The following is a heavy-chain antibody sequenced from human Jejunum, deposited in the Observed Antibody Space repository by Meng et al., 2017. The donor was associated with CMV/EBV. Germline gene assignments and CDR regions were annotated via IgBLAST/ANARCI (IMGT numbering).Heavy chain of an antibody. V-gene: IGHV7-4-1*02. Sequence: VQLVQSGAEVKKPGASVKVSCKASGYTFTRFPMNWVRQAPGQGLEWMGWISTNTGNPTYAQGFTGQFVFSVDTSVSTAYLQISSLKAEDTAVYYCGTLKYTSGFYGPAYWGQGALVTVSS. D-gene: IGHD6-19*01. CDR1: GYTFTRFP. CDR3: GTLKYTSGFYGPAY. CDR2: ISTNTGNP. J-gene: IGHJ4*02.